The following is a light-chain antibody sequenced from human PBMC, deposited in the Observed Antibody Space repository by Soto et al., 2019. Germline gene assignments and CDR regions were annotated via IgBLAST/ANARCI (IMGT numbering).Light chain of an antibody. CDR3: QSYDSSLSGWV. CDR1: SSNIGAGYG. CDR2: GNT. V-gene: IGLV1-40*01. Sequence: QAVVTQPPSVSGAPGQRVTISCTGSSSNIGAGYGAHWYQQLPGTAPKLLIYGNTNRPSGVPDRFSGSKSGTSASLAITGLQAEDEADYYCQSYDSSLSGWVFGGGTKLTVL. J-gene: IGLJ3*02.